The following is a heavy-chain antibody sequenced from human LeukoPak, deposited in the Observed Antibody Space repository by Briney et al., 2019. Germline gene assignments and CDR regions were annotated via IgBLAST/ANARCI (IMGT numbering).Heavy chain of an antibody. V-gene: IGHV3-23*01. CDR2: ISGSGTST. J-gene: IGHJ4*02. D-gene: IGHD6-19*01. CDR1: GFTFNNYA. Sequence: PGGSLRLSCAASGFTFNNYAMSWVRQAPGKGLEWVSAISGSGTSTYYTDSVKGRFTISRDNSKNTLYLQMNSLRAEDTAVYYCAKGGYSSGWEEGYWGQGTLVTVSS. CDR3: AKGGYSSGWEEGY.